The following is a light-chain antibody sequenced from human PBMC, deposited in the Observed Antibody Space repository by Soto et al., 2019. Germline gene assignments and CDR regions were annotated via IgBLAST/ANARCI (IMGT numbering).Light chain of an antibody. Sequence: QSVLTQPASVSGSPGQSITISCTGTSSDVGSYNFVSWYQQHPGKAPKLMIFEATKRPSGVSNRFSGSKSGNTASLTISGLQTEYEADYHCCAYAGSSTWGFGGGTKVTV. V-gene: IGLV2-23*01. CDR1: SSDVGSYNF. CDR3: CAYAGSSTWG. J-gene: IGLJ3*02. CDR2: EAT.